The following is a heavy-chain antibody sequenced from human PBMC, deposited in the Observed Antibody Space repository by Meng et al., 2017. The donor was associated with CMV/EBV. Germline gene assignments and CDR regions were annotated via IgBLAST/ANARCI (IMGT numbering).Heavy chain of an antibody. J-gene: IGHJ3*02. V-gene: IGHV1-18*01. Sequence: QVPLVQSGAEVKKPGASVKVSCKTSGYTFITYGITWVRQAPGQGLEWMGWVSTYTSKTNYAQNFQGRVTMTTDTSTSTAYMELRSLRSDDTAVYYCARGGTLTILDSFDIWGQGTMVTVSS. CDR3: ARGGTLTILDSFDI. CDR1: GYTFITYG. D-gene: IGHD3-3*01. CDR2: VSTYTSKT.